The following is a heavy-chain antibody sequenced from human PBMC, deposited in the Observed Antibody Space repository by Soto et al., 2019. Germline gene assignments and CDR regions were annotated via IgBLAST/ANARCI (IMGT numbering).Heavy chain of an antibody. CDR3: ARSLTEGYCTITGCYTRPLYGMDV. D-gene: IGHD2-2*02. Sequence: ASVKVSCKASGYTFIGYYIHWLRQAPGQGLVGMGWINPNSGGTNYAQKFQGRVTVTRDTPTSTAYMELSRLTSDDTAVYYCARSLTEGYCTITGCYTRPLYGMDVWGQGTTVTVSS. CDR1: GYTFIGYY. V-gene: IGHV1-2*02. CDR2: INPNSGGT. J-gene: IGHJ6*02.